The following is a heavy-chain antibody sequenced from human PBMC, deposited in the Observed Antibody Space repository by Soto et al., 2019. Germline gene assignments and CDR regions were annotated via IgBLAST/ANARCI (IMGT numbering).Heavy chain of an antibody. J-gene: IGHJ5*02. CDR1: GFILRKYW. Sequence: EVQLVESGGGLVQPGGSLRLSCADSGFILRKYWMSWVRQAPGMGLQWVASIKEDGSEKYYVDPVKGRFTISRENAKNSLYLPMNSLRAEDTAVYYCARYRSLDPWGQGILVTVSS. V-gene: IGHV3-7*03. D-gene: IGHD3-16*02. CDR3: ARYRSLDP. CDR2: IKEDGSEK.